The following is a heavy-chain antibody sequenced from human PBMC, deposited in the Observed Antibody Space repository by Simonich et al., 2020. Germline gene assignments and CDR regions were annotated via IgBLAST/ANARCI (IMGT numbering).Heavy chain of an antibody. Sequence: QVQLQESGPGLVTPSETLSLTCTVSGDSISRYNWSWIRQPPGKGLEWIGYLYYSGSTNYNPSLKSRVTISVDTSKNQFSLKLSSVTAADTAVYYCARHDRWLQFYFDYWGQGTLVTVSS. V-gene: IGHV4-59*08. J-gene: IGHJ4*02. D-gene: IGHD5-12*01. CDR2: LYYSGST. CDR1: GDSISRYN. CDR3: ARHDRWLQFYFDY.